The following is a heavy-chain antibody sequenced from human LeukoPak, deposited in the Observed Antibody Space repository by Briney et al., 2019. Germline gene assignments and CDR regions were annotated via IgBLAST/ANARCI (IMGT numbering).Heavy chain of an antibody. Sequence: SEPLSLTCTVSGGFITSGNYYWTCIRQPAGKGLEWIGCIYTGGSTNYNPSLNSRVTISMDTSKNQFSLNQSSVTAADTAVYYCARGYDYGDYWFDPWGQGTLVTVSS. V-gene: IGHV4-61*02. CDR2: IYTGGST. CDR3: ARGYDYGDYWFDP. D-gene: IGHD4-17*01. J-gene: IGHJ5*02. CDR1: GGFITSGNYY.